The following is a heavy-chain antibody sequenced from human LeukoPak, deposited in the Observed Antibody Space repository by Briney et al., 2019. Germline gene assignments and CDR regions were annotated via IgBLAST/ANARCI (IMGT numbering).Heavy chain of an antibody. CDR2: IYYSGST. CDR1: GGSISSGGYS. CDR3: ARASDGYNYGAFDI. V-gene: IGHV4-61*08. D-gene: IGHD5-24*01. J-gene: IGHJ3*02. Sequence: SQTLSLTCAVSGGSISSGGYSWSWIRQPPGKGLEWIGYIYYSGSTNYNPSLKSRVTISVDTSKNQFSLKLSPVTAADTAVYYCARASDGYNYGAFDIWGQGTMVTVSS.